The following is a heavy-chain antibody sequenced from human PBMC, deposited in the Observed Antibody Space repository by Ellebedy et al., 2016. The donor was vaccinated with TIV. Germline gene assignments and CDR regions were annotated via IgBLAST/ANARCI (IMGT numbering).Heavy chain of an antibody. D-gene: IGHD6-13*01. CDR3: ARGSYSSSWYGYYFDY. CDR2: IYSGGST. V-gene: IGHV3-53*01. CDR1: GFTVSSNY. J-gene: IGHJ4*02. Sequence: GESLKISCAASGFTVSSNYMSWVRQAPGKGLEWVSVIYSGGSTYYADSVKGRFTISRDNSKNTLYLQMNSLRAEDTAVYYCARGSYSSSWYGYYFDYWGQGTLVTVSS.